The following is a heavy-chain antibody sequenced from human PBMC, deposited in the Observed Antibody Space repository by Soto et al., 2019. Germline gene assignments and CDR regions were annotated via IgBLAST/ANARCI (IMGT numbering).Heavy chain of an antibody. CDR1: GFTFSSYA. J-gene: IGHJ4*02. V-gene: IGHV3-23*01. D-gene: IGHD2-15*01. Sequence: GGSLRLSCAGSGFTFSSYAMSWVRQAPGKGLEWVSTISGSGDSTYYADSVRGRFTISRDNSKNTLYLQMNSLRAEDTAVYYCAKETLGYCSSGSCRIDYWGQGTLVTVSS. CDR3: AKETLGYCSSGSCRIDY. CDR2: ISGSGDST.